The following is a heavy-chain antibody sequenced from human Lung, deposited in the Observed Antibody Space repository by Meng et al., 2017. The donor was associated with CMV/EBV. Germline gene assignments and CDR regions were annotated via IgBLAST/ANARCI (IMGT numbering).Heavy chain of an antibody. J-gene: IGHJ6*02. CDR1: GYTFSNYD. CDR2: MNPNRGNT. V-gene: IGHV1-8*01. Sequence: ASXXVSXKASGYTFSNYDIIWVRQASGQGLEWVGWMNPNRGNTAYAQKFQGRVTMTRDTSTSIAYMELSSLRSGDTAVYYCARGQVQCSTINCHDYRFSGIDVXGQGXTVTVSS. D-gene: IGHD2/OR15-2a*01. CDR3: ARGQVQCSTINCHDYRFSGIDV.